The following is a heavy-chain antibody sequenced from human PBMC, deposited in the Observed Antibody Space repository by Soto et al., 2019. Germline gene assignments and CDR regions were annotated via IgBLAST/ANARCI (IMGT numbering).Heavy chain of an antibody. CDR2: IYYSGST. V-gene: IGHV4-31*03. J-gene: IGHJ2*01. CDR1: GGSISSGGYY. CDR3: ARTEAAADCSGGSCYPYWYFDL. Sequence: QVQLQESGPGLVKPSQTLSLTCTVSGGSISSGGYYWSWIRQHPGKGLEWIGYIYYSGSTYYNPSLKSRVTISVDTSKNQFSLKLSSVTAADTAVYYCARTEAAADCSGGSCYPYWYFDLWGRGTLVTVSS. D-gene: IGHD2-15*01.